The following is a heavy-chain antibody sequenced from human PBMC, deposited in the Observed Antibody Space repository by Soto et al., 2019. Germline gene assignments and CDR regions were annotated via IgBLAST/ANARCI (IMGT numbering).Heavy chain of an antibody. J-gene: IGHJ4*02. V-gene: IGHV4-59*01. CDR1: GDSISGYY. CDR2: IYHSDST. CDR3: ARGTFNFGPGIFDL. D-gene: IGHD1-1*01. Sequence: SETLSLTCSVSGDSISGYYWSWIRQPPGKGLEWIGYIYHSDSTTTRYNPSLESRVTISVDTSKSQVSLSLISVTAADTAFYYCARGTFNFGPGIFDLWGPGTQVTVS.